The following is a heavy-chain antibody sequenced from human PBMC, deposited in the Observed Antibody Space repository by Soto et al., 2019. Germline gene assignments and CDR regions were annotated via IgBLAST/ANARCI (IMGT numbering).Heavy chain of an antibody. D-gene: IGHD3-9*01. CDR3: ARDWFPYYDILTGYPSSFDY. Sequence: EVQLVESGGGLVQPGGSLRLSCAASGFTFSSYSMNWVRQAPGKGLEWVSYISSSSSTIYCADSVKGRFTISRDNAKNSLYLQMNSLRAEDTAVYYCARDWFPYYDILTGYPSSFDYWGQGTLVTVSS. CDR2: ISSSSSTI. J-gene: IGHJ4*02. V-gene: IGHV3-48*01. CDR1: GFTFSSYS.